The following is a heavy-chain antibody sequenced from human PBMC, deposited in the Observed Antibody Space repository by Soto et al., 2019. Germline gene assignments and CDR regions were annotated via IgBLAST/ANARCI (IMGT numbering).Heavy chain of an antibody. CDR3: ERETMGDAFDI. V-gene: IGHV4-59*01. CDR2: IYYSGST. Sequence: PSETLSLTCTVSGGSISSYYWSWIRQPPGKGLEWIGYIYYSGSTNYSPSLKSRVTISVDTSKNQFSLKLSSVTAADTAVYYCERETMGDAFDIWGQGTMVTVSS. CDR1: GGSISSYY. J-gene: IGHJ3*02. D-gene: IGHD2-8*01.